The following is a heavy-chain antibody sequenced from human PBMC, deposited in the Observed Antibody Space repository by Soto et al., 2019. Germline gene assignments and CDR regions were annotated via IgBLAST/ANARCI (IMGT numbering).Heavy chain of an antibody. V-gene: IGHV4-30-2*01. Sequence: PSETLSLTCAFSGCSIRSGGYSWSWIRQPPGKGLECIGYIYHSGSTYYSPSLKSRATISVDTSKNQFSLKLSSVTAADAAVYYCAKGVDSSNWYPGYFDYWGQGTLVTVSS. J-gene: IGHJ4*02. CDR3: AKGVDSSNWYPGYFDY. CDR2: IYHSGST. CDR1: GCSIRSGGYS. D-gene: IGHD6-13*01.